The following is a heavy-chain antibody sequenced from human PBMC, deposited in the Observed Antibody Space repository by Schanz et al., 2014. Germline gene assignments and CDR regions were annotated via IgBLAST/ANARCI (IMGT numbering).Heavy chain of an antibody. D-gene: IGHD6-13*01. Sequence: VRLVESGGGVVQPGRSLRLSCTASGFTFSDYWMSWVRQAPGKGPEWVSSISGDHRNTFYADSVKGRFTISRDNSKNPLYLQMSSLRAEDTARYYCAKDAAVPFDLWGRGTLITVSS. CDR3: AKDAAVPFDL. J-gene: IGHJ2*01. CDR1: GFTFSDYW. CDR2: ISGDHRNT. V-gene: IGHV3-23*04.